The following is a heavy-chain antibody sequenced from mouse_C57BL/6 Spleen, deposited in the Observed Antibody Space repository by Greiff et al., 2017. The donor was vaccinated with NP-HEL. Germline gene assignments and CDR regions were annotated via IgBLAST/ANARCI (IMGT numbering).Heavy chain of an antibody. D-gene: IGHD3-2*02. CDR1: GFTFSSYG. CDR2: ISSGGSYT. CDR3: ARLDSSGYGFDY. Sequence: EVKLVESGGDLVKPGGSLKLSCAASGFTFSSYGMSWVRQTPDKRLEWVATISSGGSYTYYPDSVKGRFTISRDNAKNTLYLQMSSLKSEDTAMYYCARLDSSGYGFDYWGQGTTLTVSS. J-gene: IGHJ2*01. V-gene: IGHV5-6*01.